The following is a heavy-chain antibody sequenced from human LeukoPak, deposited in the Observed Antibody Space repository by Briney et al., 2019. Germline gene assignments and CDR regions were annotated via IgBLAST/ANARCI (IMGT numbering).Heavy chain of an antibody. V-gene: IGHV4-30-2*01. D-gene: IGHD3-22*01. CDR3: VTYYFDSSGPKKNY. CDR1: GGSISSGGYS. CDR2: IYHSGST. J-gene: IGHJ4*02. Sequence: SETLSLTCAVSGGSISSGGYSWSWIRQPPGKGLEWIGYIYHSGSTYYNPSLKSRVTTSVDTSKKQFSLKLSSVTAADTAVYYCVTYYFDSSGPKKNYWGQGTLVTVSS.